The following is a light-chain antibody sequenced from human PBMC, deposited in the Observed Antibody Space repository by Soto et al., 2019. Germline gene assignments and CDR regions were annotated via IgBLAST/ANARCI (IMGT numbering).Light chain of an antibody. CDR2: DVS. CDR3: SSYTSSSTRV. CDR1: SSDVGGYNY. V-gene: IGLV2-14*01. Sequence: QSALTQPASVSGSPGQSITISCTGTSSDVGGYNYVSWYQQHPGKAPKLMIYDVSNRPSGVSNRFSGSKSGNTASLTISGLPDEDEADYSCSSYTSSSTRVFGTGTKLTVL. J-gene: IGLJ1*01.